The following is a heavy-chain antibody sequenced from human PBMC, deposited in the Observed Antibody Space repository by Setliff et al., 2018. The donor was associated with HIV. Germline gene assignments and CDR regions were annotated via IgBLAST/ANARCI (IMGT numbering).Heavy chain of an antibody. V-gene: IGHV4-59*08. Sequence: SETLSLTCSVSGGSISTYYWSWIRQPPGQGLEWIGYIYYSGSTNYNPSLKSRVTISIDTSKNQFSLKLSSVTAADTAVYYCARQRGGRVTIFGVSGGWFDPWGQGTLVTVSS. CDR1: GGSISTYY. D-gene: IGHD3-3*01. J-gene: IGHJ5*02. CDR2: IYYSGST. CDR3: ARQRGGRVTIFGVSGGWFDP.